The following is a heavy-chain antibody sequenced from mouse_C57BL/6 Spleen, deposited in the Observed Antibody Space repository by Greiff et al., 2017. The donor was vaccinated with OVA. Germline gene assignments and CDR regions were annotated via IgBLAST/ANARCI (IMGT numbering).Heavy chain of an antibody. V-gene: IGHV7-3*01. CDR2: IRNKANGYTT. D-gene: IGHD1-1*01. J-gene: IGHJ1*03. CDR3: ARSSYYGSSYWYFDV. Sequence: EVHLVESGGGLVQPGGSLSLSCAASGFTFTDYYMSWVRQPPGKALEWLGFIRNKANGYTTEYSASVKGRFTISRDNSQSILYLQMNALRAEDSATYYCARSSYYGSSYWYFDVWGTGTTVTVSS. CDR1: GFTFTDYY.